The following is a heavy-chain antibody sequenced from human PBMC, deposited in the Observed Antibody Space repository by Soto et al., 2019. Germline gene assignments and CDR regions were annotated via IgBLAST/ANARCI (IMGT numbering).Heavy chain of an antibody. D-gene: IGHD3-9*01. CDR1: GFAFSSYN. CDR3: ARGTTGLEPFDP. Sequence: GGSLRLSCVASGFAFSSYNMNWVRQAPGKGLEWVSYISSSSTIYYADSVKGRFTISRDNAKNSLYLQMNSLRAEDTAVYYCARGTTGLEPFDPWGQGTLVTVSS. V-gene: IGHV3-48*01. CDR2: ISSSSTI. J-gene: IGHJ5*02.